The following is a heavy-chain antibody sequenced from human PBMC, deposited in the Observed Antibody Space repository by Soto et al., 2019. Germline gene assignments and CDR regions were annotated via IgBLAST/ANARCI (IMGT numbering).Heavy chain of an antibody. D-gene: IGHD3-3*01. CDR1: GYTLTELS. CDR2: FDPEDGEA. J-gene: IGHJ4*02. V-gene: IGHV1-24*01. Sequence: ASVKVSCKVSGYTLTELSMHWVRQAPGKGLEWMGGFDPEDGEAIYAQKFQGRVTMTEDTSTDTAYMELSSLRSEDTAVYYCATLYYDFWRGYRRFHYWGQGTLGTGSS. CDR3: ATLYYDFWRGYRRFHY.